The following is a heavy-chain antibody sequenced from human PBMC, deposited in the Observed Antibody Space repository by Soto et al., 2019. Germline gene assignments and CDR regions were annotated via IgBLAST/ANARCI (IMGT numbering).Heavy chain of an antibody. CDR1: GYTFTGYY. D-gene: IGHD3-10*01. CDR3: ARGYYGSGSYPAYYSYYGMDF. Sequence: SVKVSCKASGYTFTGYYMHWVRQAPGQGLEWMGWINPNSGGTNYAQKFQGWVTMTRDTSISTAYMELSRLRSDDTAVYYCARGYYGSGSYPAYYSYYGMDFWGQGPTVTLSS. CDR2: INPNSGGT. J-gene: IGHJ6*02. V-gene: IGHV1-2*04.